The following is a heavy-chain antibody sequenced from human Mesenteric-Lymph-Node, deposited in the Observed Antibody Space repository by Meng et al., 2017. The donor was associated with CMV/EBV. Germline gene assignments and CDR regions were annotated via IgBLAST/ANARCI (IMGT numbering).Heavy chain of an antibody. J-gene: IGHJ4*02. Sequence: GESLKISCAASGFTFSSYGMHWVRQAPGKGLEWLASISSDGVPQYRTESVRGRFSLSRDHSDNAVNLQMNNLGSEDTAVYFCARENDYRNYFDSWGQGTLVTVSS. D-gene: IGHD4-11*01. V-gene: IGHV3-30*19. CDR2: ISSDGVPQ. CDR3: ARENDYRNYFDS. CDR1: GFTFSSYG.